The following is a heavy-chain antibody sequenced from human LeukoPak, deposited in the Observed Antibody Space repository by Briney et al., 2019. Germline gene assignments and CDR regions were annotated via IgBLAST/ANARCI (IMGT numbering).Heavy chain of an antibody. Sequence: GGSLRLSCAPSGFTFSSYGMHWVRQAPGKGLEWVAVIWYDGSNKYYADSVKGRFTISRDNSKNTLYLQMNSLRAEDTAVYYCAREFSDYVWGSYRYRYFDYWGQGTLVTVSS. V-gene: IGHV3-33*01. CDR3: AREFSDYVWGSYRYRYFDY. D-gene: IGHD3-16*02. CDR1: GFTFSSYG. CDR2: IWYDGSNK. J-gene: IGHJ4*02.